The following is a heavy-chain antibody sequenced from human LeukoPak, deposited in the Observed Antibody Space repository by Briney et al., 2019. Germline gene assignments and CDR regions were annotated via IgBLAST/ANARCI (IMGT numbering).Heavy chain of an antibody. J-gene: IGHJ4*02. V-gene: IGHV3-7*01. CDR1: GFTFSSYW. Sequence: GGSLRLSCAASGFTFSSYWMSWVRQAPGKGLEWVANIKQDGSEKYYVDSVKGRFTISRDNAKNSLYLQMNSLRAEDTAVYYCARDYGGNSGCFDYRGQGTLVTVSS. CDR2: IKQDGSEK. CDR3: ARDYGGNSGCFDY. D-gene: IGHD4-23*01.